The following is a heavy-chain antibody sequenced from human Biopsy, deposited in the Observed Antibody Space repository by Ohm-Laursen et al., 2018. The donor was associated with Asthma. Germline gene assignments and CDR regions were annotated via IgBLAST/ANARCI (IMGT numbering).Heavy chain of an antibody. V-gene: IGHV3-9*01. J-gene: IGHJ3*02. D-gene: IGHD3-16*01. CDR2: ISWNSGSL. CDR1: GFTFDDYA. Sequence: SLRLSCAASGFTFDDYAMNWVRQAPGKGLEWVSGISWNSGSLEYADSVKGRFTVSRDNTKRTLYLQMNSLRAEDTALYYCVRVWGGSAFDIWGQGTMVTVSS. CDR3: VRVWGGSAFDI.